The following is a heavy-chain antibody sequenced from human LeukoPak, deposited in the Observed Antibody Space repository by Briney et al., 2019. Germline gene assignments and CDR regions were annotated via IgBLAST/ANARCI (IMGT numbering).Heavy chain of an antibody. CDR1: GFTFINYW. J-gene: IGHJ4*02. CDR2: INQDGSEK. Sequence: PGGSLRLSCAASGFTFINYWMSWVRQAPGKGLEWVGNINQDGSEKYYGDSVKDRFTISRDNAKNSLYLQMNSLRAEDAAEYYCTRENWHLDYWGQGNLVTVSS. V-gene: IGHV3-7*01. CDR3: TRENWHLDY.